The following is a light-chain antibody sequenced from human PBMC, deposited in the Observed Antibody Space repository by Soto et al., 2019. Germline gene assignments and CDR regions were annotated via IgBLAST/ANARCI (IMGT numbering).Light chain of an antibody. V-gene: IGKV3-20*01. CDR2: GAS. Sequence: ENVLTQSPGTLSLSPGERATLSCRASQSLSSSYLAWYQQKPGQATRLLIYGASSRATGIPDRFSGSGSGTDFTLTISRLEPDDFAVYYCQQFATSPLTVGGGPKVEIK. J-gene: IGKJ4*01. CDR1: QSLSSSY. CDR3: QQFATSPLT.